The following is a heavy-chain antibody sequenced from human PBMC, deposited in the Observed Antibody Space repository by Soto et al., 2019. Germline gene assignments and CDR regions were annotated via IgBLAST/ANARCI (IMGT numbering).Heavy chain of an antibody. CDR2: IYYSGST. CDR3: ARVYTVTTRNPYFDY. CDR1: GGSISSGGYY. V-gene: IGHV4-31*03. Sequence: QVQLQESGPGLVKPSQTLSLTCTVSGGSISSGGYYWSWIRQHPGKGLEWIGYIYYSGSTYYNPSRTSRVTIAVRTSKIQFSLKLSSVPAADTAVYYCARVYTVTTRNPYFDYWGQGTLVTVSS. J-gene: IGHJ4*02. D-gene: IGHD4-17*01.